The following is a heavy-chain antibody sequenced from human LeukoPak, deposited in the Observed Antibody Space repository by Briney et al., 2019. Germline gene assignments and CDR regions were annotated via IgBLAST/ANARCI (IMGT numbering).Heavy chain of an antibody. CDR3: ARGVRDGYKTFDY. V-gene: IGHV4-31*03. CDR1: GGSVNNAAYY. CDR2: IDYRGRA. D-gene: IGHD5-24*01. J-gene: IGHJ4*02. Sequence: SQTLSLTCTVSGGSVNNAAYYWSWIRQHPGKGLEWIGHIDYRGRANYNPSLKSRVTISVDTSENQFSLRLSSVTAADTAVYYCARGVRDGYKTFDYWGQGTLVTVSS.